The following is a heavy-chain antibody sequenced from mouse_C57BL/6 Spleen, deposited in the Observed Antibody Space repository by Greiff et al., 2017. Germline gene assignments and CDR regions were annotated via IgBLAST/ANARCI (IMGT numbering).Heavy chain of an antibody. CDR2: IDPANGNT. CDR3: ALSTMVTTGFYAMDY. Sequence: EVQLVESVAELVRPGASVKLSCTASGFNIKNTYMHWVKQRPEQGLEWIGRIDPANGNTKYAPKFQGKATITADTSSNTAYLQLSSLTSEDTAIYYCALSTMVTTGFYAMDYWGQGTSVTVSS. D-gene: IGHD2-2*01. V-gene: IGHV14-3*01. J-gene: IGHJ4*01. CDR1: GFNIKNTY.